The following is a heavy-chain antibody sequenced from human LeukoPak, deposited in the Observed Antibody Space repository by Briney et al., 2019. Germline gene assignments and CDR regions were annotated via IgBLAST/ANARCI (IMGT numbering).Heavy chain of an antibody. CDR3: ARDRERGDWYSYYFDY. V-gene: IGHV3-33*01. J-gene: IGHJ4*02. D-gene: IGHD2-21*02. CDR1: AFTFSSYG. CDR2: IWYDGSNK. Sequence: GRSLRLSCVASAFTFSSYGMHWVRQAPGKGLEWVAVIWYDGSNKYYADPVKCRFTISRDNSKNTLYLQMNSLRAEDTAVYYCARDRERGDWYSYYFDYWGQGTLVTVSS.